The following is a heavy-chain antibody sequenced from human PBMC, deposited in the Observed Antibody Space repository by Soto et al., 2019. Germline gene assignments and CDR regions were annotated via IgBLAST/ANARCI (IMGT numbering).Heavy chain of an antibody. CDR1: GGSFSGYY. CDR2: INHSGGT. Sequence: SETLSLTCAVYGGSFSGYYWSRIRQPPGKGLEWIGEINHSGGTNYNPSLKSRVTISVDTSKNQFSLKLSSVTAADTAVYYCAGESSCSSTSCYWSYYYYGMDVWGQGTTVTVSS. D-gene: IGHD2-2*01. J-gene: IGHJ6*02. CDR3: AGESSCSSTSCYWSYYYYGMDV. V-gene: IGHV4-34*01.